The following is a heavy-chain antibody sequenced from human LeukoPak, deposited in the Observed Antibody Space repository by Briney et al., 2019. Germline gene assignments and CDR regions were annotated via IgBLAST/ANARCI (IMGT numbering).Heavy chain of an antibody. J-gene: IGHJ4*02. D-gene: IGHD3-22*01. CDR2: ISYDGSNK. CDR1: GFTFRSYG. Sequence: GGSLRLSCAASGFTFRSYGMHWVRQAPGKGLEWVAVISYDGSNKYYADSVKGRFTISRDNSKNTLYLHMNSLRAEDTAVYYCAKDWADSSGYYYPFDYWGQGTLVTVSS. CDR3: AKDWADSSGYYYPFDY. V-gene: IGHV3-30*18.